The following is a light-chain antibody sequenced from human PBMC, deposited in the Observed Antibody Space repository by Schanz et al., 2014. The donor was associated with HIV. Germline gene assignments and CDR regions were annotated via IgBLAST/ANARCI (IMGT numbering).Light chain of an antibody. Sequence: DIQMTQSPSSLSASVGDRVTISCRASQSISSHLNWYQQKPGKAPKLLIYAASTLRSGVPSRFSGSGSGTDFTLTISSLQPEDFATYYCQQSYSTPFTFGPGTKVDIK. CDR2: AAS. V-gene: IGKV1-39*01. CDR3: QQSYSTPFT. CDR1: QSISSH. J-gene: IGKJ3*01.